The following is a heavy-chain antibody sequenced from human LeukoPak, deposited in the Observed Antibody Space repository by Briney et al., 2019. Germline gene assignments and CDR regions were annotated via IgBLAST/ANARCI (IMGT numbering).Heavy chain of an antibody. CDR1: GGSISSYY. CDR2: IYYSGST. Sequence: SETLSLTCTVSGGSISSYYWSWIRQPPGKGLEWIGYIYYSGSTNYNPSLKSRVTISVDTSKNQLSLKLSSVTAADTAVYYCARDMSAGSSWYPFDIWGQGTMATVSS. J-gene: IGHJ3*02. V-gene: IGHV4-59*01. CDR3: ARDMSAGSSWYPFDI. D-gene: IGHD6-13*01.